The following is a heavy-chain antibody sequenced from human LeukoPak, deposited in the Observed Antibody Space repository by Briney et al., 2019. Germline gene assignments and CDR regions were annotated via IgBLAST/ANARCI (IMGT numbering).Heavy chain of an antibody. CDR3: ARDNNWAFDY. CDR2: ISSSSSII. D-gene: IGHD1-20*01. V-gene: IGHV3-48*02. Sequence: GGSLRLSCAASGFTFSSYNMNWVRRAPGKGLEWVSYISSSSSIIYYADSVKGRFTISRDNAKNSLYLQMDSLRDEDTAVYYCARDNNWAFDYWGQGTLVTVSS. CDR1: GFTFSSYN. J-gene: IGHJ4*02.